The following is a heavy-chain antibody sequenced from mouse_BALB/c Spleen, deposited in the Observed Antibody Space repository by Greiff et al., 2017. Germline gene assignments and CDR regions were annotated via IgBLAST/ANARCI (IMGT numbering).Heavy chain of an antibody. CDR1: GFTFSSFG. Sequence: EVKLVESGGGLVQPGGSRKLSCAASGFTFSSFGMHWVRQAPEKGLEWVAYISSGSSTLYYADTVKGRFTISRDNPKNTLFLQMTSLRSEDTAMYYCAVWTYYFDYWGQGTTLTVSS. CDR2: ISSGSSTL. V-gene: IGHV5-17*02. J-gene: IGHJ2*01. D-gene: IGHD2-10*02. CDR3: AVWTYYFDY.